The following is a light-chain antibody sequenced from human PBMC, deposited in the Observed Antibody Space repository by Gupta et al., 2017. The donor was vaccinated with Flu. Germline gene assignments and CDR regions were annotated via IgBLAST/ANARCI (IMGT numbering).Light chain of an antibody. CDR1: QSISGW. CDR2: EAS. J-gene: IGKJ1*01. V-gene: IGKV1-5*03. CDR3: QHDKNSPST. Sequence: DIQMTQSPYTLSASVGDRVTITCRASQSISGWLAWYQQKPGKAPNLLIYEASSLESGVPSRFSGSGSGTEFTLTISSLQPDDFATYYCQHDKNSPSTFGQGTKVEIK.